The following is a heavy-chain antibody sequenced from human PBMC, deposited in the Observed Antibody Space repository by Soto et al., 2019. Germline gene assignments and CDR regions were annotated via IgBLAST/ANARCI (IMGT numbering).Heavy chain of an antibody. D-gene: IGHD4-17*01. CDR3: ARNDYGDYDDALDI. Sequence: ASVQVPYQASGFNFTSVGITWGRKAPGQGLEWMGWISAYNGNTNYAQKLQGRVTMTTDTSTSTAYMGLRSLRSDDTAVYYCARNDYGDYDDALDIWGQGTMVTVSS. J-gene: IGHJ3*02. CDR2: ISAYNGNT. V-gene: IGHV1-18*01. CDR1: GFNFTSVG.